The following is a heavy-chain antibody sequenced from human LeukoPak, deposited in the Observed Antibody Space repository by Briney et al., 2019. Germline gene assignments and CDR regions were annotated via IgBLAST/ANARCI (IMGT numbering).Heavy chain of an antibody. V-gene: IGHV3-64*01. CDR2: ISRNGRNT. J-gene: IGHJ4*02. CDR1: GFTLSSYS. D-gene: IGHD6-25*01. CDR3: AKTRTPRLHYYFDY. Sequence: GGSLRLSCAASGFTLSSYSMHWVRQAPGKGLEFVSAISRNGRNTYYGNSVKGRFTISRDISKNTLHLQMNSLRAEDTAVYYCAKTRTPRLHYYFDYWGQGTLVTVSS.